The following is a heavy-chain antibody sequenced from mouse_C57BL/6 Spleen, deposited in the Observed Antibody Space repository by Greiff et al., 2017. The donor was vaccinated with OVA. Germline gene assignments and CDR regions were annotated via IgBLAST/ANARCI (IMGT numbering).Heavy chain of an antibody. J-gene: IGHJ2*01. CDR2: IRSKSNNYAT. CDR1: GFSFNTYA. CDR3: VRQGVYFDY. Sequence: EVKLMESGGGLVQPKGSLKLSCAASGFSFNTYAMNWVRQAPGKGLEWVARIRSKSNNYATYYADSVKDRFTISRDDSESMLYLQMNNLKTEDTAMYYCVRQGVYFDYWGQGTTLTVSS. V-gene: IGHV10-1*01.